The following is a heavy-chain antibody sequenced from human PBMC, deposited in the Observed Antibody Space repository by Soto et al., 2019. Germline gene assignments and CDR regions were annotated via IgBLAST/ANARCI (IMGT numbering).Heavy chain of an antibody. CDR2: MSSDGSKI. CDR1: GFDFTYYA. Sequence: QVQLVESGGGAVQPGESLRLSCVASGFDFTYYAMHWVRQAPGKGLESVAVMSSDGSKIHHTDSVKGRFTISRDNSKNTLYLQMNSLRKEDTALYFCAKDEGVGGTLGLFDYWGQGTLVSVPS. V-gene: IGHV3-30*18. D-gene: IGHD1-26*01. J-gene: IGHJ4*02. CDR3: AKDEGVGGTLGLFDY.